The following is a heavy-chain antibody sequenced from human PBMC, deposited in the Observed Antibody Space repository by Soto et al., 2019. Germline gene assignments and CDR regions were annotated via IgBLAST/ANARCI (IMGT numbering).Heavy chain of an antibody. CDR2: IYPGDSDT. CDR3: ARLSQVLWFGGLTTHAYYFNF. CDR1: GYTFSTYW. D-gene: IGHD3-10*01. V-gene: IGHV5-51*01. J-gene: IGHJ4*01. Sequence: VESLKISCTGSGYTFSTYWIAWVRQMPGKGLEGMGIIYPGDSDTRYSPSFQGNVTISADTSTKTAHLQWSSLKASDTAIYYSARLSQVLWFGGLTTHAYYFNFWGPGTLVTVSS.